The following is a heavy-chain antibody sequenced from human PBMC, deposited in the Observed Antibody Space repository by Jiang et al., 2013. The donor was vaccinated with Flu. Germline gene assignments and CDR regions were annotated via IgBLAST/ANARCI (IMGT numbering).Heavy chain of an antibody. D-gene: IGHD6-19*01. V-gene: IGHV2-70*11. CDR1: GFSLGTSGMC. Sequence: KPTQTLTLTCTFSGFSLGTSGMCVSWIRQPPGKALEWLARIDWDDDKYYSTSLKTRLTISKDTSKNQVVLTMTNMDPVDTATYYCARMGAVAGTGVYYYYGMDVWAKGPRSPSPQ. CDR2: IDWDDDK. J-gene: IGHJ6*04. CDR3: ARMGAVAGTGVYYYYGMDV.